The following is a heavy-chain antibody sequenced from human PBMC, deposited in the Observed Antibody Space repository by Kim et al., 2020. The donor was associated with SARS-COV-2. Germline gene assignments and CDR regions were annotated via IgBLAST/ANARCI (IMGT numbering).Heavy chain of an antibody. D-gene: IGHD1-26*01. CDR3: ARDPVGATNLGMDV. V-gene: IGHV3-33*01. Sequence: YGDSVKGRFTVTGDNSKNTLYLEMNSLRAEDTAVYYCARDPVGATNLGMDVWGQGTTVTVSS. J-gene: IGHJ6*02.